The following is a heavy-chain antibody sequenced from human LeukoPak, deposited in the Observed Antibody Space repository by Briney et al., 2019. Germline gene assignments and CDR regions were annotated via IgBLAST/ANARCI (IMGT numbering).Heavy chain of an antibody. CDR3: ARRAMSRGVTQYYFDY. J-gene: IGHJ4*02. CDR2: IYYSGNT. Sequence: PSETLSLTCTVSGGSISSYYWSWIRQPPGKGLEWIGYIYYSGNTYYNSSLKSRVTISVDTSKNQFSLTLRSVTAADTAVYYCARRAMSRGVTQYYFDYWGQGTLVTVSS. D-gene: IGHD3-10*01. CDR1: GGSISSYY. V-gene: IGHV4-59*04.